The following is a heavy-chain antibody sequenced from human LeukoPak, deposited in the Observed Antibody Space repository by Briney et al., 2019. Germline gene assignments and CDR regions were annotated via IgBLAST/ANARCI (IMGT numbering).Heavy chain of an antibody. J-gene: IGHJ6*03. Sequence: SETLSLTCTVSGGSISSYYWSWIQRPPGKGLEWIGNIYYSGSTNYNPSLKSRVTISVDTSKNQFSLKLSSVTAADTAVYYCTRGSIAYYYMDVWGKGTTVTISS. CDR3: TRGSIAYYYMDV. CDR1: GGSISSYY. D-gene: IGHD3-22*01. V-gene: IGHV4-59*01. CDR2: IYYSGST.